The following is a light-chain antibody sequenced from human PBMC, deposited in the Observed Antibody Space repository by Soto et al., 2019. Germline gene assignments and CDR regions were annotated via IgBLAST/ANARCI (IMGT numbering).Light chain of an antibody. CDR2: DAY. V-gene: IGKV1-5*01. Sequence: GDRVTITCRASQTMSSWLAWYQQKPGKAPKLLIYDAYNLESGVPSRFSGSGSGTEFTLTISSLQPDDFATYYCQQYNSYSSWTCGQGTKVDIK. CDR1: QTMSSW. CDR3: QQYNSYSSWT. J-gene: IGKJ1*01.